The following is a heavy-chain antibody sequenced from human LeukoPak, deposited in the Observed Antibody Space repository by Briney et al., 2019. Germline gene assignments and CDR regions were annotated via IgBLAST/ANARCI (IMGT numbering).Heavy chain of an antibody. J-gene: IGHJ6*03. V-gene: IGHV3-11*01. CDR1: GFTFSDYY. Sequence: SGGSLRLSCAASGFTFSDYYMSWIRQAPGKGLEWVSYISSSGSTIYYADSVKGRFTISRDNAKNSLYLQMNSLRSEDTAVYYCARGKPEMNFDWLSNYYYYYMDVWGKGTTVTISS. CDR2: ISSSGSTI. CDR3: ARGKPEMNFDWLSNYYYYYMDV. D-gene: IGHD3-9*01.